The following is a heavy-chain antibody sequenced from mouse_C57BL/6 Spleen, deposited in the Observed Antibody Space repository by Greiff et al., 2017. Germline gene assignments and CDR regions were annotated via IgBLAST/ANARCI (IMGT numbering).Heavy chain of an antibody. CDR2: INPYNGGT. CDR1: GYTFTDYY. D-gene: IGHD3-2*02. CDR3: ARKGSSGNALDY. V-gene: IGHV1-19*01. J-gene: IGHJ4*01. Sequence: EVQLQQSGPVLVKPGASVKMSCKASGYTFTDYYMNWVKQSHGKSLEWIGVINPYNGGTGYNQKFKGKATLTVDKSSSTAYMELSSLTSEDSAVYYCARKGSSGNALDYWGQGTSVTVSS.